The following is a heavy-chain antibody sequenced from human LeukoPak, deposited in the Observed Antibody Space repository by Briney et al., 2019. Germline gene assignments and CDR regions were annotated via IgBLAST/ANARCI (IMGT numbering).Heavy chain of an antibody. CDR1: GGTFSSHA. Sequence: ASVKVSCKASGGTFSSHAISWVRQAPGQGLEWMGGIIPIFGTANYAQKFQGRVTITADESTSTAYMELSSLRSEDTAVYYCARVPYPSHDGYPAPLDYWGQGTLVTVSS. CDR3: ARVPYPSHDGYPAPLDY. D-gene: IGHD3-22*01. CDR2: IIPIFGTA. J-gene: IGHJ4*02. V-gene: IGHV1-69*13.